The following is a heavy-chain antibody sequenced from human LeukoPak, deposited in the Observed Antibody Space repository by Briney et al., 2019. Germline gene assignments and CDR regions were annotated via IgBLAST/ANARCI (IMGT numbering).Heavy chain of an antibody. CDR1: GYTFTSYY. D-gene: IGHD3-22*01. Sequence: GASVKVSCKASGYTFTSYYMHWVRQAPGQGLEWMGIINPSGGSTSYAQEFQGRVTMTRDTSTSTVYMELSSLRSEDTAVYYCAREDTYYYDSSGYYYFDYWGQGAQVTVSS. CDR3: AREDTYYYDSSGYYYFDY. J-gene: IGHJ4*02. CDR2: INPSGGST. V-gene: IGHV1-46*01.